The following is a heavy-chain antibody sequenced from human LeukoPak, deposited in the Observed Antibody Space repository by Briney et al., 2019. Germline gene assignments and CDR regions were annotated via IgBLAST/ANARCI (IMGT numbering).Heavy chain of an antibody. D-gene: IGHD3-22*01. Sequence: GGPRRLSCAASDSTLRTAGMSWVRRAPGKGREWVGRIKRKTVGGTTDYAAPVKGRFTISRDDSKNTLYLQMNSLKTEDTAVYYCTTNIGPDSSGYYSNWYFDLWGCGTLVTVSS. CDR1: DSTLRTAG. CDR2: IKRKTVGGTT. V-gene: IGHV3-15*01. CDR3: TTNIGPDSSGYYSNWYFDL. J-gene: IGHJ2*01.